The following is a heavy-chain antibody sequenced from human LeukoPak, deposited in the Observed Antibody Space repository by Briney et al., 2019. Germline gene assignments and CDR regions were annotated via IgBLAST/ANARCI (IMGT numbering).Heavy chain of an antibody. V-gene: IGHV4-59*01. Sequence: SETLSLTCTVSGGSISSYCWSWIRQPPGKGLEWIGYIYYSGSTNYNPSLKSRVTISVDTSKNQFSLKLSSVTAADTAVYYCARGGFYGHPFEFGGQGTLVTVSA. D-gene: IGHD3-10*01. J-gene: IGHJ4*02. CDR3: ARGGFYGHPFEF. CDR2: IYYSGST. CDR1: GGSISSYC.